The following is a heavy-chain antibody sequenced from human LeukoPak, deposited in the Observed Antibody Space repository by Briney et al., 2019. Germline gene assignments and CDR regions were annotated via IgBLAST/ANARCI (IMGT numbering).Heavy chain of an antibody. Sequence: GGSLRLSCAASGFTFSSYAMSWVRQAPGKGLEWVSAISDSGGSTYCADSVKGRFTISRDKSKNTLYLQMNSLRAEDTAIYYCARDSPVLTVWGQGTLVTVSS. CDR2: ISDSGGST. CDR3: ARDSPVLTV. D-gene: IGHD3-9*01. V-gene: IGHV3-23*01. CDR1: GFTFSSYA. J-gene: IGHJ4*02.